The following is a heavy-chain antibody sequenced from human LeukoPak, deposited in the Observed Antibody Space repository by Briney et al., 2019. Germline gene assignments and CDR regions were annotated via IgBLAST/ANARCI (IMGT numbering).Heavy chain of an antibody. Sequence: SETLSLTCTISGASISSYFWSWIRQPAGKGLEWIGRIYTSGSTNYNPSLKSRVTMSVDTSKNQFSLKLSSVTAADTAVYYCARGIGSWYYFDYWGQGTLVTVSS. V-gene: IGHV4-4*07. CDR1: GASISSYF. J-gene: IGHJ4*02. D-gene: IGHD6-13*01. CDR3: ARGIGSWYYFDY. CDR2: IYTSGST.